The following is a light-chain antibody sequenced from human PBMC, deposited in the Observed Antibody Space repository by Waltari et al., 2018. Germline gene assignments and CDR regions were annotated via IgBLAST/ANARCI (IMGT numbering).Light chain of an antibody. CDR3: CSDEGDNTWV. V-gene: IGLV2-23*01. Sequence: SALTQPASVSASPGPSITIPCTGTRSDVGRHDLVSWYPQFHGKAPKLIIYDGNKRPSRVSNRFSGFQSGNTATLTISGLQAEDEADYYCCSDEGDNTWVFGGGTKVTVL. CDR1: RSDVGRHDL. J-gene: IGLJ3*02. CDR2: DGN.